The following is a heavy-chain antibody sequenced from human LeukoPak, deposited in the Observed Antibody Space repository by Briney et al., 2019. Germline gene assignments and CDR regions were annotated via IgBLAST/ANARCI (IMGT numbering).Heavy chain of an antibody. J-gene: IGHJ6*03. Sequence: PGGSLRLSCAASGFTFVDHAMHWVRQAPGKGLEWVSGVNWNGGSADYADSVKGRFTISRDNAKKSLYLQMNRLRAEDTAVYYCARPRDRYYYYFYMDVWGKGTTVTISS. V-gene: IGHV3-20*04. CDR2: VNWNGGSA. CDR1: GFTFVDHA. CDR3: ARPRDRYYYYFYMDV.